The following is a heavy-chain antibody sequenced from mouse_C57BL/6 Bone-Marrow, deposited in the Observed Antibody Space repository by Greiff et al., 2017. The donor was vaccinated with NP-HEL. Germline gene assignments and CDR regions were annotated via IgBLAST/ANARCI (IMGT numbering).Heavy chain of an antibody. J-gene: IGHJ4*01. Sequence: EVQVVESGGDLVKPGGSLKLSCAASGFTFSSYGMSWVRQTPDKRLEWVATISSGGSYTYYPDSVKGRFPISSDNAKNTLYLQMSSLKSEDTAMYYCARHGTNWDRYYAMDYWGQGTSVTVSS. V-gene: IGHV5-6*01. CDR2: ISSGGSYT. CDR3: ARHGTNWDRYYAMDY. CDR1: GFTFSSYG. D-gene: IGHD4-1*01.